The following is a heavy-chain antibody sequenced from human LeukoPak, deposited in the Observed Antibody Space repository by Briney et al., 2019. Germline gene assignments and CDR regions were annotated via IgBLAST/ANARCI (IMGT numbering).Heavy chain of an antibody. CDR3: ARGLDLGSRGYYYFESHYYYMDV. CDR2: ISAYNGDT. V-gene: IGHV1-18*01. Sequence: ASVKVSCKASGYTFTNYGITWVRQAPGQGLEGMGLISAYNGDTHYAQKLQGRVAVTTDTSTRTVYMELRSMRHDDTAVYYCARGLDLGSRGYYYFESHYYYMDVWGKGTTVAVSS. CDR1: GYTFTNYG. J-gene: IGHJ6*03. D-gene: IGHD3-22*01.